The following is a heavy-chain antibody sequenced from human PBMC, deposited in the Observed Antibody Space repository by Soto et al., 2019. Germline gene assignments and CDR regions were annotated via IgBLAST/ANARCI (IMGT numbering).Heavy chain of an antibody. V-gene: IGHV1-18*01. J-gene: IGHJ5*02. Sequence: QVQRVQSGAEVKKPGASVKVSCKASSYTFTSYGISWVRQAPGQGLEWMGWISAYNGNTNYAQKLQGRVTMTTDTSTSTAYMELRSLRSDDTAVYYCAIQLGKKVGATTGWFDPWGQGTLVTVSS. CDR3: AIQLGKKVGATTGWFDP. D-gene: IGHD1-26*01. CDR1: SYTFTSYG. CDR2: ISAYNGNT.